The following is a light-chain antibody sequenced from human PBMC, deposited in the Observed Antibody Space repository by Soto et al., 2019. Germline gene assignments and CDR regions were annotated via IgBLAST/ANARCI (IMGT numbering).Light chain of an antibody. V-gene: IGKV1-39*01. CDR3: QQSYGTPWT. CDR1: QSITTY. Sequence: DIQMTQSPSSLSASVGDRVTVTCRASQSITTYLNWYQQKPRKAPKLLIYAASSLQSGVPSRFSGSGSGTDFTLTITSLQPEDFATYICQQSYGTPWTFGQGTKVDIK. J-gene: IGKJ1*01. CDR2: AAS.